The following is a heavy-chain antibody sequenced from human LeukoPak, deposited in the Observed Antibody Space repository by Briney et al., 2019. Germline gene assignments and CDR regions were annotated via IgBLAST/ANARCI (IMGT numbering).Heavy chain of an antibody. D-gene: IGHD3-10*01. Sequence: GGSLRLSCAASGFTFSSYAMSWVRQAPGKGLEWVSAISGSGGSTYYADSVKGRFTISRDNSKNTLCLQMNSLRAEDTAVYYCAKVGDYYYGSGSYYDWFDPWGQGTLVTVSS. CDR2: ISGSGGST. CDR1: GFTFSSYA. J-gene: IGHJ5*02. V-gene: IGHV3-23*01. CDR3: AKVGDYYYGSGSYYDWFDP.